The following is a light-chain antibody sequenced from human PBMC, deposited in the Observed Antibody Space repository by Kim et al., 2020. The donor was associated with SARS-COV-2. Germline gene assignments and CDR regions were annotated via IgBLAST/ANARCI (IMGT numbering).Light chain of an antibody. CDR2: DAS. Sequence: EVVLTQSPATLSLSPGEGATLSCRASQSIGRHLAWYQQKAGQPPRFLIYDASTRAAGIPARFSGSGAGTDFSLTISSLQPDDFAVYHCQQRGNWPPITFGQGTRLEIK. V-gene: IGKV3-11*01. CDR1: QSIGRH. J-gene: IGKJ5*01. CDR3: QQRGNWPPIT.